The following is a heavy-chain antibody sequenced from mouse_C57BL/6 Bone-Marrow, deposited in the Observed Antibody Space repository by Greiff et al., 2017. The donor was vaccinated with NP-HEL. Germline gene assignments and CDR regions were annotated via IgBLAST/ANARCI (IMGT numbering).Heavy chain of an antibody. CDR1: GYTFTSYT. D-gene: IGHD3-2*02. Sequence: QVQPKQSGAELARPGASVKMSCKASGYTFTSYTMHWVKQRPGQGLEWIGYINPSSGYTKYNQKFKDKATLTADKSSSTAYMQLSSLTSEDSAVYYCARGEQLRLLGGYWGQGTTLTVSS. CDR2: INPSSGYT. CDR3: ARGEQLRLLGGY. J-gene: IGHJ2*01. V-gene: IGHV1-4*01.